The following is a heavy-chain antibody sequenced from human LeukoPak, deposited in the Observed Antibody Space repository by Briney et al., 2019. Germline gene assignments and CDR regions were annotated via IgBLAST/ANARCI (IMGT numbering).Heavy chain of an antibody. CDR2: IYTSGST. CDR1: GGSISSYY. Sequence: PSETLSLTCTVSGGSISSYYWSWIRQPAGKGLEWIGRIYTSGSTNYNPSLKSRVTMSVDTSKNQFSLKLSSVTAADTAVYYCARDRHYYDSSGSNWFDPWGQGTLVTVSS. D-gene: IGHD3-22*01. V-gene: IGHV4-4*07. CDR3: ARDRHYYDSSGSNWFDP. J-gene: IGHJ5*02.